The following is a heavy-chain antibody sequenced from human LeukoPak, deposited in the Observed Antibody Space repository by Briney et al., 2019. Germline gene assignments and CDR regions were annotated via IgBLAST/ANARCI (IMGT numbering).Heavy chain of an antibody. CDR2: INHSGST. CDR1: GGSFSGYY. Sequence: SETLSLTCAVYGGSFSGYYWSWIRQPPGKGLEWIGEINHSGSTNYNLSLKSRVTMSVDTSKNQFSLKLSSVTAADTAVYYCARRRSMDVWGKGTTVTVSS. CDR3: ARRRSMDV. V-gene: IGHV4-34*01. J-gene: IGHJ6*03.